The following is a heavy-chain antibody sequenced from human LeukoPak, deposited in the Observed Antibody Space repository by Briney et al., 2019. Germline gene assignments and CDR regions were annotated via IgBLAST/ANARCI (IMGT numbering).Heavy chain of an antibody. J-gene: IGHJ4*02. CDR3: ARVGLSWSPLSQYYFDY. Sequence: GGSLRLSCAASGFTFSGYWMSWVRQAPGKGLEWVANIKQDGSEKYYVDSVKGRFTISRDNAKNSLYLQMNSLRAEDTAVYYCARVGLSWSPLSQYYFDYWGQGTLVTVSS. CDR1: GFTFSGYW. CDR2: IKQDGSEK. V-gene: IGHV3-7*01.